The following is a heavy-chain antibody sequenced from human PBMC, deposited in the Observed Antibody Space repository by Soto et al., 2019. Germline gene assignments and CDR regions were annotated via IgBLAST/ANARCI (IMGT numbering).Heavy chain of an antibody. CDR1: GYTFTTHY. Sequence: QVQLVQSGTEVKKPGASVNVSCKASGYTFTTHYMHWVRQAPGQGLESMGIINPSGGRTTYALKFQGRVTMTSDTSTNTVYVELTSLRSEDTAIYFCARAGENYGSGTFSPPLRYYFNSWGQGTLVTVSS. CDR2: INPSGGRT. CDR3: ARAGENYGSGTFSPPLRYYFNS. J-gene: IGHJ4*02. D-gene: IGHD3-10*01. V-gene: IGHV1-46*01.